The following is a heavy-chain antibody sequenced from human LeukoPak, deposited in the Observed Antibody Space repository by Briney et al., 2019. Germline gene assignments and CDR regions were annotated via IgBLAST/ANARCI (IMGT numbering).Heavy chain of an antibody. D-gene: IGHD3-10*01. V-gene: IGHV1-24*01. CDR3: ATLMVRGVIRLNWFDP. CDR2: FDPEDGET. Sequence: ASVKVSCKVSGYTLTELSMHWVRQAPGKGLEWMGGFDPEDGETIYAQKFQGRVTMTEDTSTGTAYMELSSLRSEDTAVYYCATLMVRGVIRLNWFDPWGQGTLVTVSS. CDR1: GYTLTELS. J-gene: IGHJ5*02.